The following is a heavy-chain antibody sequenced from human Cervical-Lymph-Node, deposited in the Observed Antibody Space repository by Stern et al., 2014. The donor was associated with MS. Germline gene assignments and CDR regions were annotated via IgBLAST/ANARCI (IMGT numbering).Heavy chain of an antibody. Sequence: VQLVESGAEVKKPGSSVKVSCHTSGGTFNVYAINWLRQAPGQGLEWMGGIIPIIGIANYAQKFQDRVTITADESTRTSSMQLSSLTSNDTAVYYCARDGRHTNNYGLDVWGQGTTVTVSS. CDR2: IIPIIGIA. CDR1: GGTFNVYA. J-gene: IGHJ6*02. CDR3: ARDGRHTNNYGLDV. V-gene: IGHV1-69*01.